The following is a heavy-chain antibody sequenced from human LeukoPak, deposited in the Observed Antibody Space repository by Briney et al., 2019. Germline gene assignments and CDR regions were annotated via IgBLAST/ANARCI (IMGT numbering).Heavy chain of an antibody. J-gene: IGHJ5*02. CDR2: IPHNGTGE. CDR3: AGTFSNEGNWFDP. CDR1: GFTFSHYG. V-gene: IGHV3-30*03. Sequence: PGGSLRLSCAASGFTFSHYGMHWIRQAPGKGLEWVAVIPHNGTGEYYADSVKGRFTISRDNSKNTLYLQMNSLRAEDTAVYDCAGTFSNEGNWFDPWGQGTPVTVSS. D-gene: IGHD3-3*02.